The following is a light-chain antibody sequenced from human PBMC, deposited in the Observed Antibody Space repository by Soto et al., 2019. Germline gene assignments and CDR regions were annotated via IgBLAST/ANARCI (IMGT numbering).Light chain of an antibody. CDR2: STN. CDR1: SSNIGSNS. J-gene: IGLJ2*01. Sequence: QSVLTQPPSASGTPGQRVTISCSGSSSNIGSNSVSWYQQVPGTAPKLLIYSTNQRPSGVPDRFSGSKSDTSASLAISGLQSEDEADYYCAAWDDSLNGEVVFGGGTKVTVL. V-gene: IGLV1-44*01. CDR3: AAWDDSLNGEVV.